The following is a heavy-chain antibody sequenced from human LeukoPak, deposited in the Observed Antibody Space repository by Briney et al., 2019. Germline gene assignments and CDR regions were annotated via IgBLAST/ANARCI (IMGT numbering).Heavy chain of an antibody. CDR2: IYSGGST. V-gene: IGHV3-53*04. Sequence: PGGSLRLSCAASGFTASSNYMSWVRQAPGKGLEWVSVIYSGGSTYYADSVKGRFTISRHNSKNTLYLQMNSLRAEDTAVYYCARGRDIVVVPAAIGSFDIWGQGTMVTVSS. CDR3: ARGRDIVVVPAAIGSFDI. J-gene: IGHJ3*02. CDR1: GFTASSNY. D-gene: IGHD2-2*02.